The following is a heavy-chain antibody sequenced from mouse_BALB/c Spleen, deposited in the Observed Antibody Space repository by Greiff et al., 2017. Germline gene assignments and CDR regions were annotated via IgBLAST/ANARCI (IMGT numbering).Heavy chain of an antibody. CDR2: IWGDGST. CDR3: ARDGGNDYDAEGFAY. CDR1: GFSLTGYG. D-gene: IGHD2-4*01. J-gene: IGHJ3*01. V-gene: IGHV2-6-7*01. Sequence: VMLVESGPGLVAPSQSLSITCTVSGFSLTGYGVNWVRQPPGKGLEWLGMIWGDGSTDYNSALKSRLSISKDNSKSQVFLKMNSLQTDDTARYYCARDGGNDYDAEGFAYWGQGTLVTVSA.